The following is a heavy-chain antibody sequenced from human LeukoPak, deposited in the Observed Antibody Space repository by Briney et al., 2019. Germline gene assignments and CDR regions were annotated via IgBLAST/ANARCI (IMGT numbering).Heavy chain of an antibody. D-gene: IGHD6-13*01. CDR2: MNPNSGNT. CDR3: ARVRRGYSSSWYRDRGDY. J-gene: IGHJ4*02. Sequence: ASVKVSCKASGYTFTSYDINWVRQATGQGLEWMGWMNPNSGNTGYAQKFQGRVTMTRNTSISTAYMELSSLRSEDTAVYYCARVRRGYSSSWYRDRGDYWGQGTLVTVSS. CDR1: GYTFTSYD. V-gene: IGHV1-8*01.